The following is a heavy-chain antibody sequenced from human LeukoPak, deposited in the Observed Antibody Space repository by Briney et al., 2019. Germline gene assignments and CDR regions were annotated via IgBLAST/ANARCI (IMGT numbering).Heavy chain of an antibody. V-gene: IGHV3-21*01. CDR3: ARGDIAAVNYYYYYMDV. CDR2: ISSSSTYI. J-gene: IGHJ6*03. Sequence: TGGSLRLSCAASGFTFSNYGVNWVRQAPGKGLEWVSSISSSSTYIYYADSVKGRFTISRDDAKNSLYVQMNSLRPEDTAVYYCARGDIAAVNYYYYYMDVWGKGTTVTVSS. D-gene: IGHD6-13*01. CDR1: GFTFSNYG.